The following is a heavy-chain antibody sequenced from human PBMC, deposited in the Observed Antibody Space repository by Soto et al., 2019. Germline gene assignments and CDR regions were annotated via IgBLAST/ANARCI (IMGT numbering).Heavy chain of an antibody. CDR3: PRTIVSAYYYHVEV. Sequence: ASVKVSCKASGYTFTSYAMHWVRQAPGQRLEWMGWINAGNGNTKYSQKFQGRVTITRDTSASTAYMELSSLRSEDTAVYYCPRTIVSAYYYHVEVWGKGSTVTVFS. J-gene: IGHJ6*03. V-gene: IGHV1-3*01. CDR2: INAGNGNT. CDR1: GYTFTSYA. D-gene: IGHD2-21*01.